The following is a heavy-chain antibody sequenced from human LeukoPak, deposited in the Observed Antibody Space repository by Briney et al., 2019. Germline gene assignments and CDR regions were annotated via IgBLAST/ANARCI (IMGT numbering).Heavy chain of an antibody. Sequence: PSQTLSLTCTVSGGSISSGGYYWSWIRQHPGKGLEWIGYIYYSGSTYYNPSHKSRVTISVDTSKNQFSLKLSSVTAADTAVYYCASFDFWSGYSHPYGMDVWGQGTTVTVSS. CDR2: IYYSGST. CDR1: GGSISSGGYY. J-gene: IGHJ6*02. CDR3: ASFDFWSGYSHPYGMDV. V-gene: IGHV4-31*03. D-gene: IGHD3-3*01.